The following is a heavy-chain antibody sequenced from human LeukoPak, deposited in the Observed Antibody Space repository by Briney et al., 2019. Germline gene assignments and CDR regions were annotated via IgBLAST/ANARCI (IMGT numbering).Heavy chain of an antibody. J-gene: IGHJ4*02. V-gene: IGHV3-21*01. D-gene: IGHD5-24*01. CDR3: ARIGLGRDAYNSFDY. CDR2: ISATTIYR. CDR1: GFTFSNYD. Sequence: GGSLRLSCAASGFTFSNYDMTWVRQAPGKGLEWVSSISATTIYRFSAGSVRGRFTISRDNFENSLYLHMNDLRREDTAVYYCARIGLGRDAYNSFDYWGQGTLVIVSS.